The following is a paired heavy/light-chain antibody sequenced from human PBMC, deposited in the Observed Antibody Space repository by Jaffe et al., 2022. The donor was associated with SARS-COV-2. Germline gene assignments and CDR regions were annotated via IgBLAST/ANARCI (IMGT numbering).Light chain of an antibody. Sequence: DVQLTQSPSFLSASVGDRVTITCRASQGIDTYLAWYQQKPGKAPNLLIYVASTLQGGVPSRFSGSGSGTEFTLTISGLQPEDFATYYCQQLNNYPPTFGGGTKVEIK. CDR3: QQLNNYPPT. CDR2: VAS. J-gene: IGKJ4*01. V-gene: IGKV1-9*01. CDR1: QGIDTY.
Heavy chain of an antibody. D-gene: IGHD2-15*01. CDR2: MSSSGSAI. J-gene: IGHJ4*02. CDR3: ARYYSGGQNGYYFDY. V-gene: IGHV3-11*01. CDR1: GFTFSDYY. Sequence: QVRLVESGGDLVKPGGSLRLSCVASGFTFSDYYMSWIRQAPGKGLEWLSYMSSSGSAIYYADSVSGRFTISRDNAKASLFLQMNSLRAEDTAMYYCARYYSGGQNGYYFDYWGQGALVTVSS.